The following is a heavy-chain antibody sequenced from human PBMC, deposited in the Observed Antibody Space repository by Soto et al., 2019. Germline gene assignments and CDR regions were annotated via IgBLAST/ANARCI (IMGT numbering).Heavy chain of an antibody. CDR2: ISGGGSTA. D-gene: IGHD3-22*01. CDR3: AKDSNKYSSSLRGRYFDY. CDR1: GFTFTSSV. Sequence: GGSLRLYCAASGFTFTSSVMSWVRQSRGKGLEWVAGISGGGSTAFYADSVKGRFTISRDKAKNTLVLQMDILRAEDTAIYYCAKDSNKYSSSLRGRYFDYGGQGTLVT. J-gene: IGHJ4*02. V-gene: IGHV3-23*01.